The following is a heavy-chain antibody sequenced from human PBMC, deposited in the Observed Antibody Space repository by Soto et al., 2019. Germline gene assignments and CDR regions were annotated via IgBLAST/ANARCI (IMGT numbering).Heavy chain of an antibody. CDR2: INHSGST. V-gene: IGHV4-34*01. J-gene: IGHJ4*02. D-gene: IGHD3-10*01. CDR3: ARGRNYYGSGSLGLGY. CDR1: GGSFSGYY. Sequence: QVQLQQWGAGLLKPSETLSLTCAVYGGSFSGYYWSWIRQPPGKGLAWIGEINHSGSTNYNPSLKSRVTISVDTSKNQFSLKLSSVTAADTAVYYCARGRNYYGSGSLGLGYWGQGTLVTVSS.